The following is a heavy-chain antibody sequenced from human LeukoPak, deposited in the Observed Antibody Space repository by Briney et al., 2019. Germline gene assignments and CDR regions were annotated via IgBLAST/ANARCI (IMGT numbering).Heavy chain of an antibody. CDR2: INPNSGGT. CDR1: GYTFTGYY. V-gene: IGHV1-2*06. J-gene: IGHJ4*02. CDR3: ARDHPDIVVVPAAMGF. Sequence: GASVKVSCEASGYTFTGYYMHWVRQAPGQGLEWMGRINPNSGGTNYAQKFQGRVTMTRDTSISTAYMELSRLRSDDTAVYYCARDHPDIVVVPAAMGFWGQGTLVTVSS. D-gene: IGHD2-2*01.